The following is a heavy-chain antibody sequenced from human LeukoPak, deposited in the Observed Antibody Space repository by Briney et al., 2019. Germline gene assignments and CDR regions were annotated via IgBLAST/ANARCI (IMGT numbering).Heavy chain of an antibody. CDR2: ISYDGNNK. CDR3: ASRVNYWYLGFDY. Sequence: GGSLRLSCAASGFTFSSYAMHWVRQAPGKGLEWVAVISYDGNNKYYADSARGRFTISRDNSKNTLYLQMNSLRAEDTALYYCASRVNYWYLGFDYWGQGTLVTVSS. D-gene: IGHD2-8*02. CDR1: GFTFSSYA. V-gene: IGHV3-30*04. J-gene: IGHJ4*02.